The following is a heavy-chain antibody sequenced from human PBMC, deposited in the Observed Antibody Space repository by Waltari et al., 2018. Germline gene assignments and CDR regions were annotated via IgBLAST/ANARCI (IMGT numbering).Heavy chain of an antibody. V-gene: IGHV3-48*01. D-gene: IGHD6-13*01. CDR1: GFTFSSYS. Sequence: EVQLVESGGGLVQPGGSLRLSCAASGFTFSSYSMNWVRQAPGKGLEWVSYISSSSSTIDYADSVKGRFTISRDNAKNSLYLQMNSLRAEDTAVYYCARERGSSWPEGAYYFDYWGQGTLVTVSS. CDR3: ARERGSSWPEGAYYFDY. CDR2: ISSSSSTI. J-gene: IGHJ4*02.